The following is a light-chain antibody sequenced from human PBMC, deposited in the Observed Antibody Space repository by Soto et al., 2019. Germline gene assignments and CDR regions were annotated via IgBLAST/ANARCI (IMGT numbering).Light chain of an antibody. V-gene: IGLV1-51*01. J-gene: IGLJ1*01. Sequence: QSVLTQPPSLSPAPGQQVTISCPGNSSNIGGNSVSWYQQLPGTAPKLLIYDDNKRPSGIPDRFSGSKSGTSATLGITGFQTGDEADYYCGSWDSSLSAYVFGTGTKVTVL. CDR3: GSWDSSLSAYV. CDR2: DDN. CDR1: SSNIGGNS.